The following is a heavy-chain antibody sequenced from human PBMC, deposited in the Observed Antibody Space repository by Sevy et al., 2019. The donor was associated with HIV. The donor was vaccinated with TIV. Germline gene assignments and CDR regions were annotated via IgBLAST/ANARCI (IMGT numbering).Heavy chain of an antibody. CDR2: INPNSGGT. J-gene: IGHJ4*02. Sequence: ASVKVSCKASGYTVAGHCIHWVRQAPGQGFEWMGRINPNSGGTNYTQVSQGRVTLTWDTSVSTAYMELTRLRSDDSAVYYCTRGPYSNSWFYFDYWGQGTLVTVSS. CDR1: GYTVAGHC. D-gene: IGHD6-13*01. CDR3: TRGPYSNSWFYFDY. V-gene: IGHV1-2*06.